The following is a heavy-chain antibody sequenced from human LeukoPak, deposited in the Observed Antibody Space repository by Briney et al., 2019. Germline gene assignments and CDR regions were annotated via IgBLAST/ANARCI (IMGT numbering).Heavy chain of an antibody. CDR2: ISYDGSNK. J-gene: IGHJ5*01. D-gene: IGHD3-22*01. V-gene: IGHV3-30*18. Sequence: GGSLRLSCAASGFTFSSYGMHWVRQAPGKGLEWVAVISYDGSNKYYADSVKGRFTISRDNSKNSLYLQMNSLRAEDTALYYCAKDGVKYYYDSSGYDNWFDSWGQGTLVTVSS. CDR3: AKDGVKYYYDSSGYDNWFDS. CDR1: GFTFSSYG.